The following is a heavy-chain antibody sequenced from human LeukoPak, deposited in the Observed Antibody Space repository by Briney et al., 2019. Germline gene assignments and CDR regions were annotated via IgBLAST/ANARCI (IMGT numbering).Heavy chain of an antibody. V-gene: IGHV3-15*01. J-gene: IGHJ4*02. CDR3: TTVPPLYYDSSGFLFDY. CDR1: GFTFSNAW. Sequence: PGGSLRLSCAASGFTFSNAWMSWARQAPGKGLEWVGRIKSKTDGGTTDYAAPVRGRFTISRDDSKNTLYLQMNSLKTEDTAVYYCTTVPPLYYDSSGFLFDYWGQGTLVTVSS. D-gene: IGHD3-22*01. CDR2: IKSKTDGGTT.